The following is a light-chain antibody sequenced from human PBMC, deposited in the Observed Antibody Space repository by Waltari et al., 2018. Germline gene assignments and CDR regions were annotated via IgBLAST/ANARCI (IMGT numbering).Light chain of an antibody. CDR1: QGVANS. CDR3: QQFHIVLS. J-gene: IGKJ2*01. Sequence: DIQMTQSSSSLSASVGDRVTITCQASQGVANSLNWYQQKPGKAPKLLISRASNLESGVPSRFSGGGYGTHFSLTISNLQPEDIATYYCQQFHIVLSFGQGTKLEIK. CDR2: RAS. V-gene: IGKV1-33*01.